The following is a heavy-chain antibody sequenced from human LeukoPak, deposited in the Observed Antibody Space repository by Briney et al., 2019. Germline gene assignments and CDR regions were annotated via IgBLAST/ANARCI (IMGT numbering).Heavy chain of an antibody. V-gene: IGHV3-23*01. CDR1: GFTFTNYA. CDR2: LSPSGADT. J-gene: IGHJ3*02. Sequence: GGSLRLSCAASGFTFTNYAMNWVRQAPGKGLEWVSTLSPSGADTYYADSVKGRFTISRDISKNTLYLQMNSLRAEDTAVYYCARRAYDWGAFDIWGQGTMVTVSS. CDR3: ARRAYDWGAFDI. D-gene: IGHD3-16*01.